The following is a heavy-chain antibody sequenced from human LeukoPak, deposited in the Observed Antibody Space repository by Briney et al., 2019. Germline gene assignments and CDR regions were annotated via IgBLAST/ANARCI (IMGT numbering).Heavy chain of an antibody. Sequence: ASVKVSCKASGYTFTSYYMHWVRQAPGQGLEWMGIINPSGGSTSYAQKFQGRVTMTRDMSTSTAYMELSSLRSEDTAVYYCARVNVAASPFDYWGQGTLVTVSS. D-gene: IGHD6-19*01. J-gene: IGHJ4*02. CDR2: INPSGGST. CDR3: ARVNVAASPFDY. V-gene: IGHV1-46*01. CDR1: GYTFTSYY.